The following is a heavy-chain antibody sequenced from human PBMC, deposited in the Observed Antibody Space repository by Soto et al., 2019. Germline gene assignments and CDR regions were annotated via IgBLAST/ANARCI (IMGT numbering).Heavy chain of an antibody. Sequence: QVQLVESGGGVVQPGRSLRLSCAASGFTFSSYAMHWVRQAPGKGLEWVAVISYDGSNKYYADSVKGRFTISRDNSKNTLYLQMNSLRADDTAVYYCASCISTSCYLRWVSYGMDVWGQGTTVTVSS. J-gene: IGHJ6*02. V-gene: IGHV3-30-3*01. CDR2: ISYDGSNK. CDR3: ASCISTSCYLRWVSYGMDV. D-gene: IGHD2-2*01. CDR1: GFTFSSYA.